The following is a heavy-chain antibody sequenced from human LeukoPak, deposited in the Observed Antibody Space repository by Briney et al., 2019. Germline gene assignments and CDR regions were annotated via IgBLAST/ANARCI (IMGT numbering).Heavy chain of an antibody. CDR1: GGSISSYY. Sequence: SETLSLTCTVSGGSISSYYWSWIRQPPGKGLEWIGYIYYSGSTNYNPSLKSRVTISVDTSKNQFSLKLSSVTAADTAVYYCARDSYGSGSEDAFDIWGQGTMVTVSS. CDR2: IYYSGST. J-gene: IGHJ3*02. V-gene: IGHV4-59*12. CDR3: ARDSYGSGSEDAFDI. D-gene: IGHD3-10*01.